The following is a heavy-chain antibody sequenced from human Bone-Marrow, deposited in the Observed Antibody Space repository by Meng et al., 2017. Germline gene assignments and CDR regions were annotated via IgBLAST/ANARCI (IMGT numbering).Heavy chain of an antibody. CDR1: GGSISSYY. J-gene: IGHJ6*02. V-gene: IGHV4-39*07. D-gene: IGHD4-17*01. CDR2: IYYSGST. Sequence: SETLSLTCTVSGGSISSYYWGWIRQPPGKGLEWIGSIYYSGSTYYNPSLKSRVTISVDTSKNQFSLKLSSVTAADTAVYYCARVASTTEIYYYYYYGMDVWGQGTTVTVSS. CDR3: ARVASTTEIYYYYYYGMDV.